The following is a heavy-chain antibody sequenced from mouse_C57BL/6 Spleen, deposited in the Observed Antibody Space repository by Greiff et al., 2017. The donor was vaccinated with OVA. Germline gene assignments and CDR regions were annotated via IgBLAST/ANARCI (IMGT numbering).Heavy chain of an antibody. CDR3: ARSGGNMVTYFDY. D-gene: IGHD2-2*01. Sequence: QVQLQQSGPELVKPGASVKISCKASGYAFSSSWMNWVKQRPGKGLEWIGRIYPGDGDTNYNGKFKGKATLTADKSSSTAYMQLSSLTSEDSAVYFCARSGGNMVTYFDYWGQGTTLTVSS. CDR2: IYPGDGDT. J-gene: IGHJ2*01. CDR1: GYAFSSSW. V-gene: IGHV1-82*01.